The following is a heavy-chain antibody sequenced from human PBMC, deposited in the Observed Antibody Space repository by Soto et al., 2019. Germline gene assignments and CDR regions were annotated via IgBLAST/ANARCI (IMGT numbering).Heavy chain of an antibody. CDR1: GVSISSYY. CDR3: ARSYSSGWDNWFDP. J-gene: IGHJ5*02. D-gene: IGHD6-19*01. Sequence: SETLSLTCTVSGVSISSYYCSWIRQPPGKGLEWIGYIYYSGSTNYNPSLKSRVTISVDTSKNQFSLKLSSVTAADTAVYYCARSYSSGWDNWFDPWGQGTLVTVSS. CDR2: IYYSGST. V-gene: IGHV4-59*08.